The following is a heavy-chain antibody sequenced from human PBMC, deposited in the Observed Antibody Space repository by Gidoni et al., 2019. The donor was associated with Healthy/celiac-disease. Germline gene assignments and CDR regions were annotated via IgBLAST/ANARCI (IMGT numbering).Heavy chain of an antibody. Sequence: QVQLVESGGGVVQPGRSLRLSCAASGFTFSSYAMHWVRQAPGKGLEWVAVISYDGSNKYYADSVKGRFTISRDNSKNTLYLQMNSLRAEDTAVYYCARDFSSGWLPDPFDYWGQGTLVTVSS. J-gene: IGHJ4*02. CDR1: GFTFSSYA. V-gene: IGHV3-30*04. CDR2: ISYDGSNK. CDR3: ARDFSSGWLPDPFDY. D-gene: IGHD6-19*01.